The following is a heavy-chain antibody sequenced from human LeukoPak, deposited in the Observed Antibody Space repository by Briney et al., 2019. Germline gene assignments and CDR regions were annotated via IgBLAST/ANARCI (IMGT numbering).Heavy chain of an antibody. CDR2: INPNSGGT. CDR1: GYTFTGYY. D-gene: IGHD6-13*01. CDR3: ARGYVSSSWFYFDY. V-gene: IGHV1-2*02. Sequence: ASVKVSCKASGYTFTGYYIQWVRQAPGQGLEWMGWINPNSGGTNYAQKFQGRVTLTRDTSINTAYMELSRLRSDDTAVYYCARGYVSSSWFYFDYWGQGTLVTVSS. J-gene: IGHJ4*02.